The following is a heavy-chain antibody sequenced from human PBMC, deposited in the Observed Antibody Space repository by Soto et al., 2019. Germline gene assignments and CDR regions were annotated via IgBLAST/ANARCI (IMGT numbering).Heavy chain of an antibody. CDR1: GFTFSSYA. D-gene: IGHD3-22*01. CDR3: ARGFDYYDSSGYYGAYYYYGMDV. J-gene: IGHJ6*02. CDR2: ISYDGSNK. Sequence: GGSLRLSCAASGFTFSSYAMHWVRQAPGKGLEWVAVISYDGSNKYYADSVKGRFTISRDNSKNTLYMQMNSLRAEDTAVYYCARGFDYYDSSGYYGAYYYYGMDVWGQGTTVTVSS. V-gene: IGHV3-30-3*01.